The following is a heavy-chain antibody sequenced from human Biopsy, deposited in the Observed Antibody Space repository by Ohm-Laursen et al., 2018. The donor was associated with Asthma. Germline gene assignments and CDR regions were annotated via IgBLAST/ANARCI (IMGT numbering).Heavy chain of an antibody. CDR1: RFTYE. D-gene: IGHD3-3*02. CDR3: ARTFHFWSPYHAEHYQL. Sequence: GSLRLSCAASRFTYEMHWVRQAPGKGLEWVANIKHDGSEKNHVDSLKGRFTISKDNAKNSLYLQMNSLRAEDTAVYYCARTFHFWSPYHAEHYQLWGQGTLVTVSS. CDR2: IKHDGSEK. V-gene: IGHV3-7*01. J-gene: IGHJ1*01.